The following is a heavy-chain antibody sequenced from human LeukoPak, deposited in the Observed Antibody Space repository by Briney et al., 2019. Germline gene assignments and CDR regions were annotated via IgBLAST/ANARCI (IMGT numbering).Heavy chain of an antibody. J-gene: IGHJ4*02. CDR2: IHSDGIGT. CDR1: GFTFSSYW. CDR3: ARDQGSFDY. V-gene: IGHV3-74*01. Sequence: GGSLRLSCAASGFTFSSYWMHWIRQAPGKGLVWVSRIHSDGIGTSYADSVRGRFTISRDNAKNTVCLQMNSLRAEDTAVYYCARDQGSFDYWGQGTPVTVSS.